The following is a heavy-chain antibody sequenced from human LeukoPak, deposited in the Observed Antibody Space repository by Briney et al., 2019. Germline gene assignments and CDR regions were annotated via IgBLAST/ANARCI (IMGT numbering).Heavy chain of an antibody. V-gene: IGHV4-38-2*02. J-gene: IGHJ3*02. CDR3: ARGRYIYGSPDDAFDI. CDR2: IYTSGST. CDR1: GYSISSGYY. Sequence: SETLSLTCTVSGYSISSGYYWGWIRQPPGKGLEWIGRIYTSGSTNYNPSLKSRVTMSVDTSKNQFSLKLNSVTAADTAVYYCARGRYIYGSPDDAFDIWGQGTMVTVSS. D-gene: IGHD5-18*01.